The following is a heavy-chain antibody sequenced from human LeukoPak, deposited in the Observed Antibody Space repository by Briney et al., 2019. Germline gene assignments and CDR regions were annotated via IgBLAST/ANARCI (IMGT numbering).Heavy chain of an antibody. D-gene: IGHD2-2*01. Sequence: GGSLRLSCAASGFTFSSYAISWVRQAPGKGLEWVSVISGSGGSTYYADSVKGRFTISRDNSKNILYLQMNSLRAEDTALYYCARAGAMYYFDFWGQGTLVTVSP. J-gene: IGHJ4*02. CDR2: ISGSGGST. CDR1: GFTFSSYA. CDR3: ARAGAMYYFDF. V-gene: IGHV3-23*01.